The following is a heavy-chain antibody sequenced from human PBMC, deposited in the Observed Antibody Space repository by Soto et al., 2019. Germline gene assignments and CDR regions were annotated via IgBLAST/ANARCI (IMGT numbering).Heavy chain of an antibody. CDR2: VDYTDNS. D-gene: IGHD1-1*01. V-gene: IGHV4-39*01. Sequence: SETLSLTCNVSGGSLSSSNYHWGWIRQSPXKGLEWIASVDYTDNSYYNPSLRSRVTVSVDTSKNQFSLTVRFVTAADTAIYYCTRHLVSGTISRGNRFDPWGQGTPVTVSS. CDR3: TRHLVSGTISRGNRFDP. J-gene: IGHJ5*02. CDR1: GGSLSSSNYH.